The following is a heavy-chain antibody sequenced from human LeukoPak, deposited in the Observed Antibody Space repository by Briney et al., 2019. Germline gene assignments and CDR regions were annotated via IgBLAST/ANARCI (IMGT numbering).Heavy chain of an antibody. Sequence: GGSLRLSCAASGFTFNNYVMHWVRQAPGKGLEWVAFVRFDGANTSYADSVKGRFTISRDNSKNTLYLQMNSLRAEDTAVYYCATAGEYSGYWGQGTLVTVSS. D-gene: IGHD2/OR15-2a*01. CDR3: ATAGEYSGY. J-gene: IGHJ4*02. CDR2: VRFDGANT. CDR1: GFTFNNYV. V-gene: IGHV3-30*02.